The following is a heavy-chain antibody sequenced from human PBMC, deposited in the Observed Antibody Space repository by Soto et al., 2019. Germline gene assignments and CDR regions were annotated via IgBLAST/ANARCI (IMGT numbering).Heavy chain of an antibody. V-gene: IGHV3-23*01. J-gene: IGHJ5*02. CDR2: ISGSGGST. CDR1: GFTFSSYA. Sequence: EVQLLESGGGLVQPVGSLRLSCAASGFTFSSYAMSWVRQAPGKGLEWVSAISGSGGSTYYADSVKGRFTISRDNSKNTLYLQMNSLRAEDTAVYYCASTYYDFWSGENWFDPWGQGTLVTVSS. CDR3: ASTYYDFWSGENWFDP. D-gene: IGHD3-3*01.